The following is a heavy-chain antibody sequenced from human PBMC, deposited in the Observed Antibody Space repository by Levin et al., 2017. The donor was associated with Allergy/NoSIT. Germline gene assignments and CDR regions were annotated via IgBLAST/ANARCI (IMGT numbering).Heavy chain of an antibody. J-gene: IGHJ4*02. CDR1: GFAFKNYA. D-gene: IGHD3-9*01. V-gene: IGHV3-23*01. CDR3: ARHLAGYYCFDS. Sequence: ASVKVSCAASGFAFKNYAMTWVRQAPGRGLEWVSTITGSGDNTYYADSVRGRFTISRDNSNNTVYLQMNSLTDEDTAIYYCARHLAGYYCFDSWGQGALVTVSS. CDR2: ITGSGDNT.